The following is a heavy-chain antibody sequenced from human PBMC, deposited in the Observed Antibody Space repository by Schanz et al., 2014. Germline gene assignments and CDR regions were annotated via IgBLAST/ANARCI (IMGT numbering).Heavy chain of an antibody. CDR2: ISSGGRNI. J-gene: IGHJ4*02. Sequence: EAQLLESGGGLVQPGGSLRLSCTASRIIFGTYSMNWIRQAPGKGLEWVSSISSGGRNISYADSLKGRFTISRDNARNSLYLQLNSLRVEDSGVYFCAQTRGTFMVPIDNWGQGVRVIVSS. V-gene: IGHV3-21*02. CDR1: RIIFGTYS. D-gene: IGHD3-3*02. CDR3: AQTRGTFMVPIDN.